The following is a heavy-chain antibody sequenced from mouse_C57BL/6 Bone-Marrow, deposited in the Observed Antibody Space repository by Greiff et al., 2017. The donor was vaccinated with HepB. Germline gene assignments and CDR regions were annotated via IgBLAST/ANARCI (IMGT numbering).Heavy chain of an antibody. V-gene: IGHV1-81*01. J-gene: IGHJ1*03. CDR3: ARYGDYRYWYFDV. Sequence: VHLVESGAELARPGASVKLSCKASGYTFTSYGISWVKQRTGQGLEWIGEIYPRSGNTYYNEKFKGKATLTADKSSSTAYMELRSLTSEDSAVYFCARYGDYRYWYFDVWGTGTTVTVSS. CDR1: GYTFTSYG. CDR2: IYPRSGNT. D-gene: IGHD2-4*01.